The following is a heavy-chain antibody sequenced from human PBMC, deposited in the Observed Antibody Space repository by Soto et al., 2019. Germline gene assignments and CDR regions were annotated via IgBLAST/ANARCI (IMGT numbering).Heavy chain of an antibody. CDR1: GFSLTTDRVG. V-gene: IGHV2-5*02. D-gene: IGHD1-26*01. Sequence: QITLKESGPTLVKPTQTLTLTCTFSGFSLTTDRVGVGWIRQPPGEALEWLAVIYWDDSKTYRPSLESRLTITKDTSKNQVALTMTNMDSVDTATYYCAHAYGGRSLYWGQETLVTVSS. CDR3: AHAYGGRSLY. CDR2: IYWDDSK. J-gene: IGHJ4*02.